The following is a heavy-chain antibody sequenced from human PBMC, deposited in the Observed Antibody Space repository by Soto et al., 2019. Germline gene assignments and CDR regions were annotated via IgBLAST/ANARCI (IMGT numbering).Heavy chain of an antibody. V-gene: IGHV3-53*01. D-gene: IGHD6-19*01. CDR3: ARDGEAVADY. CDR2: IYSGGST. J-gene: IGHJ4*02. CDR1: GFTVSSNY. Sequence: GGSLRLSCAASGFTVSSNYMRWVRQAPGKGLEWVSVIYSGGSTYYSDSVKGRCTISTDNSKNTLYLQMNSLRAEDTAVYYCARDGEAVADYWGQGTLVTVSS.